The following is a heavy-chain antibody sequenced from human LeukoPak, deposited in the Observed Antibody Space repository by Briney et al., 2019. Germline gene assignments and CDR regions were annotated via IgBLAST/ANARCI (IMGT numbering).Heavy chain of an antibody. CDR1: GGSISGYY. D-gene: IGHD6-6*01. Sequence: TPSETLSLTCTVSGGSISGYYWRWIRQPPGKGLEWIGYINYSGSTNYNPSLKSRVTISVDTSKNQFSLKLSSVTAADTAVYYCARRGSSLDQWGQGTLVTVSS. J-gene: IGHJ4*02. CDR2: INYSGST. CDR3: ARRGSSLDQ. V-gene: IGHV4-59*08.